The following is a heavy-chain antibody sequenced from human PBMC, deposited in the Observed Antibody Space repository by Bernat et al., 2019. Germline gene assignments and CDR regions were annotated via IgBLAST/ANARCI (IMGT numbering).Heavy chain of an antibody. CDR2: ISSSTTYI. CDR1: GFTFTTYS. CDR3: ARDLSGYSSGWYEYYFDY. V-gene: IGHV3-21*01. J-gene: IGHJ4*02. Sequence: EVELVESGGGLVQPGGSLTLSCAASGFTFTTYSMNWVRQAPGKGLEWVSFISSSTTYIYYADSVKGRFTISRDNAKNSLYLQMNSLRAEDTAVYYCARDLSGYSSGWYEYYFDYWGQGTLVTVSS. D-gene: IGHD6-19*01.